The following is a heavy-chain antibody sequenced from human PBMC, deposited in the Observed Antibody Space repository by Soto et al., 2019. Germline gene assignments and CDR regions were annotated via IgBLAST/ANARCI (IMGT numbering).Heavy chain of an antibody. CDR3: ARDQNYYDSSGSITPRGAFDI. D-gene: IGHD3-22*01. CDR2: ISAYNGNT. V-gene: IGHV1-18*01. Sequence: ASVKVSCKASGYTSTSYGISWVRQAPGQGLEWMGWISAYNGNTNYAQKLQGRVTMTTDTSTSTAYMELRSLRSDDTAVYYCARDQNYYDSSGSITPRGAFDIWGQGTMVTVSS. CDR1: GYTSTSYG. J-gene: IGHJ3*02.